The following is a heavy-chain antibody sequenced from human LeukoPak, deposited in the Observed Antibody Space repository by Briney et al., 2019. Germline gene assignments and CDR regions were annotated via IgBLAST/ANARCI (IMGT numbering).Heavy chain of an antibody. Sequence: GRSLRLSCAASGFIFGNAWMNWVRQAPGKGLEWVGHIKSKIDGGTTEYAAPVKGRFTISRDDSKNTLYLQINSLKTEDTAVYYCTKERYWRDGYNTGYYYGMDVWGQGTTVTVS. J-gene: IGHJ6*02. CDR2: IKSKIDGGTT. CDR1: GFIFGNAW. CDR3: TKERYWRDGYNTGYYYGMDV. D-gene: IGHD5-24*01. V-gene: IGHV3-15*07.